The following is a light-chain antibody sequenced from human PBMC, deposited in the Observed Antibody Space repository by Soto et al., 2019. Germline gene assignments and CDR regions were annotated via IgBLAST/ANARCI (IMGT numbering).Light chain of an antibody. Sequence: QSVLTQPASVSGSPGQSITISCTGTSSDVGAYDYVSWYQQHPDKAPKLMIYEVSNRPSGVSNRFSGSKSVNTATLAISGLQTEDGADYYCSSYTSSSTRVFGTGTKSPS. J-gene: IGLJ1*01. V-gene: IGLV2-14*03. CDR2: EVS. CDR3: SSYTSSSTRV. CDR1: SSDVGAYDY.